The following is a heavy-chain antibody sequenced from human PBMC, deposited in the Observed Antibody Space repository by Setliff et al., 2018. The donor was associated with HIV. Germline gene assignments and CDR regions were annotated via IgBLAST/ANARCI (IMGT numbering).Heavy chain of an antibody. CDR2: IIPIYGTA. D-gene: IGHD6-19*01. J-gene: IGHJ5*01. Sequence: KASGGTFSSYAISWVRQAPGQGLEWMGGIIPIYGTANYARKFQGRVTITTDESTSTAYMDLSSLRSEDTAVYYCARDSGVSSGWKNWFDSWGQGTLVTVSS. CDR3: ARDSGVSSGWKNWFDS. CDR1: GGTFSSYA. V-gene: IGHV1-69*05.